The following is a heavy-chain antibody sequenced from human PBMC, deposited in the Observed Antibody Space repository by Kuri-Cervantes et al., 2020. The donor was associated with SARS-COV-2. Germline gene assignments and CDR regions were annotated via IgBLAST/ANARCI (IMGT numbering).Heavy chain of an antibody. D-gene: IGHD6-6*01. Sequence: GESLKISCAASGFTFSSYSMNWVRQAPGKGLEWVSYISSSSSTIYYADSVKGRFTISRDNAKNSLYLQVNSLRAEDTAVYYCARVYSSSWVPGDYYYYMDVWGKGTRVTVSS. J-gene: IGHJ6*03. CDR3: ARVYSSSWVPGDYYYYMDV. CDR2: ISSSSSTI. V-gene: IGHV3-48*01. CDR1: GFTFSSYS.